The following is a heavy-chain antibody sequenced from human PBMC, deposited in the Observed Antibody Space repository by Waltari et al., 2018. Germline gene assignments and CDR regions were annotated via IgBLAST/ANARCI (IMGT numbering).Heavy chain of an antibody. Sequence: QVPLQPSGPGLVKPSKTLPLTCSISGEGLSSNSVAWNWIRQSPSRGLEGLGRTYYRSKWFNDYAVSVKSRITINPDTSKNQFSLQLSSLTPEDTAVYYCTRGIHSSFDIWGQGTMVTVSS. CDR2: TYYRSKWFN. J-gene: IGHJ3*02. V-gene: IGHV6-1*01. D-gene: IGHD2-21*01. CDR1: GEGLSSNSVA. CDR3: TRGIHSSFDI.